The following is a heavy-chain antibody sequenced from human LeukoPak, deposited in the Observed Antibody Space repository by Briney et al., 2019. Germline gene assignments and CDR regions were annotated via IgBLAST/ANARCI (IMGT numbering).Heavy chain of an antibody. Sequence: PSETLSLTCTVSGGSISSSSYYWGWIRQPPGKGLEWIGSIYYSGSTYYNPSLKSRVTISVDTSKNQFSLKLSSVTAADTAVYYCARLVAGTSDDYYYYGMDVWGQGTTVTVSS. CDR1: GGSISSSSYY. V-gene: IGHV4-39*01. CDR3: ARLVAGTSDDYYYYGMDV. J-gene: IGHJ6*02. CDR2: IYYSGST. D-gene: IGHD6-19*01.